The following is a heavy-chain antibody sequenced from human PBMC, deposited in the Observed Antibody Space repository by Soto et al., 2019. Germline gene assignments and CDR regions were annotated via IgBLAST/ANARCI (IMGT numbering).Heavy chain of an antibody. CDR3: ARGRSVAQGLDY. J-gene: IGHJ4*02. Sequence: QVQLQESGPGLVKPSQTLSLTCTVSGGSISSGGYYWSWIRHHPGKGLEWIRYIYYSGSTYYNPSLKSRVTISVDTSKIQFSLKLSSVTAADTAVYYCARGRSVAQGLDYWGQGTLVTVSS. CDR1: GGSISSGGYY. V-gene: IGHV4-31*03. CDR2: IYYSGST.